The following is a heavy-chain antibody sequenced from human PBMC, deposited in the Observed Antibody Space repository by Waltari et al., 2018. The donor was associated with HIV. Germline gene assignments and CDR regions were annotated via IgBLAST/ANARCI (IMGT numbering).Heavy chain of an antibody. Sequence: QVQLVQSGAEVKRPGSSVKVSCQASGGTFTRYSVSWVRQAPGQGLEWMGGAIPVFGTLNYAQKFKDRLTLIEDEAKVTAYMELTNLRSEDTALYYCSTSRQNNSYASDYGAYLLASWGQGTLVTVSS. CDR1: GGTFTRYS. CDR3: STSRQNNSYASDYGAYLLAS. D-gene: IGHD4-17*01. CDR2: AIPVFGTL. J-gene: IGHJ4*02. V-gene: IGHV1-69*12.